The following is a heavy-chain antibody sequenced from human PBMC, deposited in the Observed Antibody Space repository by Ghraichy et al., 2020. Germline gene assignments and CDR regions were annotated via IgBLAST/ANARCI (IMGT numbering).Heavy chain of an antibody. V-gene: IGHV1-2*02. Sequence: ASVKVSCKASGYTFTAYYLHWVRQTPGQGLECMGWINPNSGDTNYAQKFQGRVIMTRDISFNTAYMELSRLRSDDTAVYYCARDGDCSGDNCYEYFPHWGQGTLITVSS. D-gene: IGHD2-15*01. CDR3: ARDGDCSGDNCYEYFPH. J-gene: IGHJ1*01. CDR1: GYTFTAYY. CDR2: INPNSGDT.